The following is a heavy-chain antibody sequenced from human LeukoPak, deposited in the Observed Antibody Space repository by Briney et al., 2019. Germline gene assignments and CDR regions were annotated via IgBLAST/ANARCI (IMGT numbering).Heavy chain of an antibody. J-gene: IGHJ4*02. CDR1: GGSISSGSYY. CDR3: ARGFGSGSYYGY. CDR2: IYTSGST. Sequence: PSETLSLTCTVSGGSISSGSYYWSWIRQPAGKGLEWIGRIYTSGSTNYNPSLKSRVTISVDTSKNQFSLKLSSVTAADTAVYYCARGFGSGSYYGYWGQGTLVTVSS. D-gene: IGHD3-10*01. V-gene: IGHV4-61*02.